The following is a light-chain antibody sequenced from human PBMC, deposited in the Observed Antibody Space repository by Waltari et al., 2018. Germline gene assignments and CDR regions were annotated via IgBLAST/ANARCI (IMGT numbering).Light chain of an antibody. CDR1: SSNFGGYHY. CDR3: SSYTSSSTLV. CDR2: DVS. V-gene: IGLV2-14*03. Sequence: QSALTQPASVSGSPAPSITISCHGTSSNFGGYHYVSWYQQTPGKAPKLMIYDVSKRPSGVSNRFSGSKSGNTASLTTSGLQAEDEADYYCSSYTSSSTLVFGGGTKLTVL. J-gene: IGLJ2*01.